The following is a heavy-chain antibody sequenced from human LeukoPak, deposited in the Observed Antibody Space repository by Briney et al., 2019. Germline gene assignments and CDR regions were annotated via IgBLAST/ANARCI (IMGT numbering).Heavy chain of an antibody. D-gene: IGHD3-22*01. CDR3: ARAPPRYYYDSSGYYTY. CDR1: GYTFTSYG. Sequence: ASVKVSCKASGYTFTSYGISWVRQAPGQGLEWMGRIIACNGKTNYAQKLQGRVTMTTDTSTSTAYMELRSLRSDDTAVYYCARAPPRYYYDSSGYYTYWGQGTLVTVSS. V-gene: IGHV1-18*01. J-gene: IGHJ4*02. CDR2: IIACNGKT.